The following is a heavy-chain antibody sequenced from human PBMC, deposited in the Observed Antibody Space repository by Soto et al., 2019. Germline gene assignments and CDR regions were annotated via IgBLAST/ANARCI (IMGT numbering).Heavy chain of an antibody. V-gene: IGHV3-53*01. CDR1: GFTVSSNY. Sequence: EVQLVESGGGLIQPGGSLRLSCAASGFTVSSNYMSWVRQAPGKGLEWVSVIYSGGSTYYADSVKGRFTISRDNSKNTLYTKMNRSKSVDTLVCYCARLISDSTSRVRAFDIWGPVTMVTVSS. J-gene: IGHJ3*02. CDR2: IYSGGST. CDR3: ARLISDSTSRVRAFDI. D-gene: IGHD3-22*01.